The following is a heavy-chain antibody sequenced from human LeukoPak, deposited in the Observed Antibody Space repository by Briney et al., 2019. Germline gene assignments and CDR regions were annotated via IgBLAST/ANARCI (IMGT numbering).Heavy chain of an antibody. D-gene: IGHD3-3*01. CDR1: GGTFSSYA. V-gene: IGHV1-69*04. Sequence: APVKVSCKASGGTFSSYAISWVRQAPGQGLEWMGRIIPILGIANYAQKFQGRVTITADKSTSTAYMELSSLRSEDTAVYYCARDYPDRGSLGYWGQGTLVTVSS. J-gene: IGHJ4*02. CDR2: IIPILGIA. CDR3: ARDYPDRGSLGY.